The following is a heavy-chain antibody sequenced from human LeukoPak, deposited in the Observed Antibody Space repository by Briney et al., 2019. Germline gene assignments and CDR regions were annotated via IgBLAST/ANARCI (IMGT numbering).Heavy chain of an antibody. V-gene: IGHV3-30-3*01. D-gene: IGHD4-17*01. CDR2: ISYDGSNK. CDR3: AKDPPYGDYGISFDY. CDR1: GFTFSSYA. Sequence: QTGGSLRLSWAASGFTFSSYAMDWVRQAPGKGLEWVAVISYDGSNKYYADSVKGRFTISRDNSKNTLYLQMNSLRAEDTAVYYCAKDPPYGDYGISFDYWGQRTLVTVSS. J-gene: IGHJ4*02.